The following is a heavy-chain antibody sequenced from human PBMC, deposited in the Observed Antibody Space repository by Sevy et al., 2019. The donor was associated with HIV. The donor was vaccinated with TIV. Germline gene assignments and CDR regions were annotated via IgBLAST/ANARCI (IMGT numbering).Heavy chain of an antibody. J-gene: IGHJ5*02. CDR1: GLTFRNYW. CDR3: TRVRAAITTGWANWFDP. CDR2: INSDGSST. D-gene: IGHD3-22*01. Sequence: GGSLRLSCAASGLTFRNYWMHWVRQAPGKGLVWVSRINSDGSSTSYADSVKGRFTISRDNAKNTLYLQMNSLRAEDTALYYCTRVRAAITTGWANWFDPWGQGTLVTVSS. V-gene: IGHV3-74*01.